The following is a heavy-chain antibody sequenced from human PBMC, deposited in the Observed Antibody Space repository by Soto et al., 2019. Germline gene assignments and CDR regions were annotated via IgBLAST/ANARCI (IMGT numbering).Heavy chain of an antibody. CDR2: INHSGST. V-gene: IGHV4-34*01. CDR1: GGSFSGYY. Sequence: QVQLQQWGAGLLKPSATMSLTCAFYGGSFSGYYWSWIRQPPGKGLEWIGEINHSGSTNYNPSLKSRVTIAVDTSKNQFSLKMSAVTATDTAVYYCARGALKGLRSRGGGGDYWGQGTLVTVSS. CDR3: ARGALKGLRSRGGGGDY. J-gene: IGHJ4*02. D-gene: IGHD3-16*01.